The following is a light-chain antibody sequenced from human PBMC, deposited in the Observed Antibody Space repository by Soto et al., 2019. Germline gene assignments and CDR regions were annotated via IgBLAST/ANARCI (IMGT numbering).Light chain of an antibody. CDR3: QQYKSYSANT. CDR2: DTS. Sequence: DIPMTQSPSTLSASVGDRVTITSRASQSFSTWLAWYQQKPGKAPKLLIYDTSTLQSGGPSRFSGSGAGTGFTLTISILQPDDFATYYCQQYKSYSANTFGQGTKLEIK. V-gene: IGKV1-5*01. J-gene: IGKJ2*01. CDR1: QSFSTW.